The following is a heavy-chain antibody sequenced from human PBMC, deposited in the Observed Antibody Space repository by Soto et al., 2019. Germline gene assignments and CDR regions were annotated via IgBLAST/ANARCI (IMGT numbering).Heavy chain of an antibody. Sequence: SGTLSLPLTFSGGSISSHFWSGIRQPTGKGLEWIGYIYYSGSTNYNPSLKSRVTISVDTSKNQFSLKLSSVTAADTAVYYCARDLGHYYDSSGYLTYGMDVWGQGNTVTGS. CDR1: GGSISSHF. J-gene: IGHJ6*02. V-gene: IGHV4-59*11. CDR2: IYYSGST. D-gene: IGHD3-22*01. CDR3: ARDLGHYYDSSGYLTYGMDV.